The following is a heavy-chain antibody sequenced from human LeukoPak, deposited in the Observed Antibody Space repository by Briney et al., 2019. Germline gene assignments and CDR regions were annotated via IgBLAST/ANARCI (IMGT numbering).Heavy chain of an antibody. J-gene: IGHJ2*01. V-gene: IGHV4-59*01. D-gene: IGHD3-10*01. Sequence: KPSETLSLTCTVSGGSISSYYWSWIRQPPGKGLEWIGYIYYSGSTNYNPSLKSRVTISVDTSKNQFSLKLSSVTAADTAVYYCARVRTIVRGVISPAGYFDLWGRGTLVTVSS. CDR3: ARVRTIVRGVISPAGYFDL. CDR1: GGSISSYY. CDR2: IYYSGST.